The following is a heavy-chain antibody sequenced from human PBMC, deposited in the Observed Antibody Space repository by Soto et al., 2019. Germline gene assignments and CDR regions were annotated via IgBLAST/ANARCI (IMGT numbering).Heavy chain of an antibody. J-gene: IGHJ6*02. CDR3: AQMWFGELWHGMDV. V-gene: IGHV1-69*02. CDR1: GGDFLSYT. D-gene: IGHD3-10*01. Sequence: QLVQSGAEVKKPGSSVKVSCKASGGDFLSYTISWVRQAPGQGPEWMGTIIPILDVAKNAQKFQGRVAITADNATSTVYMELRSLRSDDTAVYYCAQMWFGELWHGMDVWGQGTTIPVSS. CDR2: IIPILDVA.